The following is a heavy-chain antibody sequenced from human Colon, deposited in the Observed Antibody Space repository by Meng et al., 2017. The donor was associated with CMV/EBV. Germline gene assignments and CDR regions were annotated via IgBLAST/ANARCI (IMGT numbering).Heavy chain of an antibody. V-gene: IGHV4-61*01. CDR3: ARHRTSYYYYGMDV. CDR2: IYYSGGT. D-gene: IGHD2-2*01. J-gene: IGHJ6*02. Sequence: SETLSLTCTVSGGSVSSGSYYWSWIRQPPGKGLEWIGYIYYSGGTNYNPSLKSRVTISVDTSKNQFSLKLSSVTAADTAVYYCARHRTSYYYYGMDVWGQGTTVTVSS. CDR1: GGSVSSGSYY.